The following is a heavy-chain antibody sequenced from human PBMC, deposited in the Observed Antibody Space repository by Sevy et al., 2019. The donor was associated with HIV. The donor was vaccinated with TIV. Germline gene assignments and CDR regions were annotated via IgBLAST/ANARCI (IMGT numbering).Heavy chain of an antibody. D-gene: IGHD3-10*01. V-gene: IGHV3-7*01. CDR2: INQDGSEK. J-gene: IGHJ6*02. CDR1: GFTFSSYW. CDR3: ARERAVVRGVKSGMDV. Sequence: GGSLRLSCVASGFTFSSYWMSWVRQAPGKGLEWVANINQDGSEKYYGDSVKGRFTISRDNAKNSVYLQLNRLRAEDTAVYFCARERAVVRGVKSGMDVWGQGTAVTVSS.